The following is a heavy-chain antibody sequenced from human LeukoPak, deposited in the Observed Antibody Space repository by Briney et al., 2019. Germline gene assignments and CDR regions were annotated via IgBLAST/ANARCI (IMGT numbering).Heavy chain of an antibody. Sequence: GGSLRLSCVASGFTFSRYAMSWVRQAPGKGLEYVSAIRAGAGAAGTYYADSVKGRFTISRDNSKNTLYLQMNSLRAENTAVYYCAKDGYSSGWSDYWGQGTLVTVSS. CDR3: AKDGYSSGWSDY. CDR1: GFTFSRYA. CDR2: IRAGAGAAGT. D-gene: IGHD6-19*01. J-gene: IGHJ4*02. V-gene: IGHV3-23*01.